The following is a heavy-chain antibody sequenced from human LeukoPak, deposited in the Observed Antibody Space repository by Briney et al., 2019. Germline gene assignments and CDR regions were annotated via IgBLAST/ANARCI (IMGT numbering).Heavy chain of an antibody. CDR2: ISGSGGST. V-gene: IGHV3-23*01. CDR1: GFSFSSYA. D-gene: IGHD5-24*01. J-gene: IGHJ4*02. Sequence: GGSLRLSCAASGFSFSSYAMSWVRQAPGKGLEWVSAISGSGGSTYYADSVKGRFTISRDNSKNSLYLQMNSLRAEGTAVYYCARDVDGYNPLDYWGQGTLVTVSS. CDR3: ARDVDGYNPLDY.